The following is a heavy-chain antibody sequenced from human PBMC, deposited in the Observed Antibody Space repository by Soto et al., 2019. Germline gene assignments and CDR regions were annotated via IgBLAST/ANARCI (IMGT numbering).Heavy chain of an antibody. Sequence: PSETLSLTCTVSGGSISSYYWSWIRQPPGKGLEWIGYIYYSGSTNYNPSLKSRVTISVDTSKNQFSLKLSSVTAADTAVYYCARSDYGSGSYGMIDYWGQGTRGTVPQ. D-gene: IGHD3-10*01. CDR3: ARSDYGSGSYGMIDY. CDR2: IYYSGST. V-gene: IGHV4-59*01. J-gene: IGHJ4*02. CDR1: GGSISSYY.